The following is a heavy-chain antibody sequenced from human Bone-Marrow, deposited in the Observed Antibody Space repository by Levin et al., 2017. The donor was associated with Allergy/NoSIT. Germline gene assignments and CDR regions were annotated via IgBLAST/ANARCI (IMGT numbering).Heavy chain of an antibody. CDR3: ARDRSGSGSDGMDV. CDR1: GFNFRPHG. Sequence: GESLKISCAASGFNFRPHGMHWARQAPGKGLEWVAVISYDGFNEYYSDSVKGRFTISIDNSKNTLYLAMNSLRGEDTAVYYCARDRSGSGSDGMDVWGQGTTVTVSS. CDR2: ISYDGFNE. J-gene: IGHJ6*02. V-gene: IGHV3-30*03. D-gene: IGHD3-10*01.